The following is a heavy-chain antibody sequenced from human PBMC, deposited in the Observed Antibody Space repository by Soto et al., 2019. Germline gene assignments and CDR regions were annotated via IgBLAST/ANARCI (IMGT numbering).Heavy chain of an antibody. V-gene: IGHV4-59*08. CDR1: GGSISNYY. CDR3: ARHRTGSFTEFDY. D-gene: IGHD1-26*01. CDR2: IYYSGST. Sequence: QVQLQESGPGLVNSSETLSLTCTVSGGSISNYYWSWIRQPPGKGLEWIGYIYYSGSTNYTPSLPSRVTISLDTSKNQFSLKLNSLTAADTAVYYCARHRTGSFTEFDYWGQGTLVTVAS. J-gene: IGHJ4*02.